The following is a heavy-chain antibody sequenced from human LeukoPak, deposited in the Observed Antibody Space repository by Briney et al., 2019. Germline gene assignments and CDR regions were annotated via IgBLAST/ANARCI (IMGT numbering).Heavy chain of an antibody. CDR1: GYTLTELS. CDR2: FDPEDGET. J-gene: IGHJ6*03. D-gene: IGHD6-13*01. Sequence: ASVKVSCKVSGYTLTELSMHWVRQAPGKGLEWMGGFDPEDGETIYAQKFQGRVTMTEDTSTDTAYMELSSLRSEDTAVYYCATIAAAAQGHPGGHSYYYMDVWGKGTTVTVSS. V-gene: IGHV1-24*01. CDR3: ATIAAAAQGHPGGHSYYYMDV.